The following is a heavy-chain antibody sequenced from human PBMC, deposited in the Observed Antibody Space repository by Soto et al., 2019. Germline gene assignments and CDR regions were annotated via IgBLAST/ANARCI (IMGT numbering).Heavy chain of an antibody. J-gene: IGHJ6*02. CDR2: ISGSGGST. D-gene: IGHD6-6*01. Sequence: GGSLRLSCAASGFTFSSYAMSWVRQAPGKGLEWVSAISGSGGSTYYADSVKGRFTISRDNSKNTLYLQMNSLRAEDTAVYYCANTDSSSRDYYYYGMDVWGQGTTVTVSS. V-gene: IGHV3-23*01. CDR3: ANTDSSSRDYYYYGMDV. CDR1: GFTFSSYA.